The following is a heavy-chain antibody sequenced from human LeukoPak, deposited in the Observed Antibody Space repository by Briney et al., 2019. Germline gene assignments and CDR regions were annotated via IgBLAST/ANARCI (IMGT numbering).Heavy chain of an antibody. V-gene: IGHV3-30-3*01. CDR2: VTYDGSKK. CDR3: ARDLTGSYTLLY. CDR1: GFTFSSFG. D-gene: IGHD1-26*01. Sequence: GRSLRLSCAASGFTFSSFGMHWARQAPGKGLEWVAVVTYDGSKKYYADSVKGRFTISRDNSKNTLYLQMNSLRAEDTAVYYCARDLTGSYTLLYWGQGTLVTVSS. J-gene: IGHJ4*02.